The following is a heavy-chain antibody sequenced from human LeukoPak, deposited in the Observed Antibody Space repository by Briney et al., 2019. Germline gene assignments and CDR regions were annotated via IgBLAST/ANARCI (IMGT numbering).Heavy chain of an antibody. CDR2: ISYDGNNK. J-gene: IGHJ4*02. D-gene: IGHD5-24*01. CDR3: ARGAGYNYPYYFDY. CDR1: GFTFSDYA. Sequence: GGSLRLSCAASGFTFSDYAMHWVRQAPGKGLEWVAVISYDGNNKYYTDSVKGRFTISRDNSKNTLYLQMNSLRAEDTAVYYCARGAGYNYPYYFDYWGQGTLVTVSS. V-gene: IGHV3-30*14.